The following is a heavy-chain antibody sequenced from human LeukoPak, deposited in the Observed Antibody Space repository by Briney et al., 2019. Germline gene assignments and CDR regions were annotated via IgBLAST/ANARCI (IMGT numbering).Heavy chain of an antibody. V-gene: IGHV1-69*06. J-gene: IGHJ3*02. CDR1: GGTFSSYA. CDR2: IIPIFGTA. Sequence: ASVKVSCKASGGTFSSYAISWVRQAPGQGLEWMGGIIPIFGTANFAQKFQGRVTITADKSTSTAYMELSSLRSEDTAVYYCARDRDGESDIWGQGTMVTVSS. D-gene: IGHD3-10*01. CDR3: ARDRDGESDI.